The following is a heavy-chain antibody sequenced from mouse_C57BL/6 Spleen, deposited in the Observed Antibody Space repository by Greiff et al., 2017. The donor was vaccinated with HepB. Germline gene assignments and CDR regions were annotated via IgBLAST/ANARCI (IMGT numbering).Heavy chain of an antibody. D-gene: IGHD1-1*01. CDR2: INPNNGGT. CDR1: GYTFTDYN. CDR3: ARWEKNYYGSSRYAMDY. V-gene: IGHV1-22*01. Sequence: VQLQQSGPELVKPGASVKMSCKASGYTFTDYNMHWVKQSHGKSLEWIGYINPNNGGTSYNQKFKGKATLTVNKSSSTAYMELRSLTSEDSAVYYCARWEKNYYGSSRYAMDYWGQGTSVTVSS. J-gene: IGHJ4*01.